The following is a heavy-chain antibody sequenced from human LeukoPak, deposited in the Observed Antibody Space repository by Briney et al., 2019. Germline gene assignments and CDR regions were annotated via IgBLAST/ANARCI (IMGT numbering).Heavy chain of an antibody. CDR1: GGTFSSYA. CDR2: IIPIFGTA. Sequence: GSSVKVSCKASGGTFSSYAISWVRQAPGQGLEWMGGIIPIFGTANYAQKFQGRVTITADESTSTAYMELSSLRSEDTAVYYCARDQAVAGIYYFDYWGQGALVTVSS. D-gene: IGHD6-19*01. CDR3: ARDQAVAGIYYFDY. J-gene: IGHJ4*02. V-gene: IGHV1-69*01.